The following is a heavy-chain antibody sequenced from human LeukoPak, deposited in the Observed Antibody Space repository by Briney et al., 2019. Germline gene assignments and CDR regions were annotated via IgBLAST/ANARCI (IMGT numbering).Heavy chain of an antibody. Sequence: GASVKVSCKASGYPFANFAISWVRQARGQGLGWVGWISAYNGNTNYAQKLQDRVTMTTDTSTSTAYMELRSLRSDDTAVYYCARGSYLDYWGQGTLVTVSS. V-gene: IGHV1-18*01. CDR2: ISAYNGNT. J-gene: IGHJ4*02. CDR3: ARGSYLDY. CDR1: GYPFANFA.